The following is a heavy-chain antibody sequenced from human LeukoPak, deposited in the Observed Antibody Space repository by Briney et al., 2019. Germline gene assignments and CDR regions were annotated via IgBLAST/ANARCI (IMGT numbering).Heavy chain of an antibody. V-gene: IGHV3-49*04. D-gene: IGHD6-19*01. CDR1: GFTFGDYA. J-gene: IGHJ4*02. Sequence: PGGSLRLSCTASGFTFGDYAMNWVRQAPGKGLEWVGFIRSTASGGTTGYAASVRGRFTISRDDSKSIVYLQMNSLKTEDTAVYYCTRDPYSSGWKYFDYWGQGTLVTVSS. CDR2: IRSTASGGTT. CDR3: TRDPYSSGWKYFDY.